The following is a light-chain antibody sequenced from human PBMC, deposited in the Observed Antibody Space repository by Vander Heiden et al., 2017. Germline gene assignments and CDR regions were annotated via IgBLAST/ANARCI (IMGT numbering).Light chain of an antibody. V-gene: IGKV3D-20*01. CDR2: DAS. Sequence: IVLTQSPATLPSSPVESATLSCRASQSVSSSYLAWYQQKPGLAPRLLIYDASSRATGIPDRFSGSGSGTDFTLTISRLEPEDFAVYYCQQYCSSPFTFGPGTKVDIK. CDR1: QSVSSSY. CDR3: QQYCSSPFT. J-gene: IGKJ3*01.